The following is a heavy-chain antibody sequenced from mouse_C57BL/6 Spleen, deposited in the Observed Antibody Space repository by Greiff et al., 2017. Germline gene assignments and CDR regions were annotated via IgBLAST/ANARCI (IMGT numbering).Heavy chain of an antibody. CDR2: INPSNGGP. D-gene: IGHD2-4*01. V-gene: IGHV1-53*01. CDR3: ACIYYDYDRDY. CDR1: GYTFTSYW. Sequence: QVQLQQPGTELVKPGASVKLSCKASGYTFTSYWMHWVKQRPGQGLEWIGNINPSNGGPNYNEKFKSKATLTVDKSSSTAYMQLSRLTSEDSAVYCGACIYYDYDRDYWGQGTTLTVSS. J-gene: IGHJ2*01.